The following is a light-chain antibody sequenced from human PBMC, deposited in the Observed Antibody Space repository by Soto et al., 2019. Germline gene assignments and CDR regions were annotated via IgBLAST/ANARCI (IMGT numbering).Light chain of an antibody. V-gene: IGKV3-15*01. CDR1: QSVRNG. CDR3: QQYAIRPPDT. CDR2: DAS. Sequence: EVVMTQSPATLSVSPGERATLSCRSSQSVRNGLAWYQQKPGQPPRLLIYDASTRATGIPARFSGSGFGTEFTLTISSLQSEDFAVYYCQQYAIRPPDTFGQGTRLDIE. J-gene: IGKJ5*01.